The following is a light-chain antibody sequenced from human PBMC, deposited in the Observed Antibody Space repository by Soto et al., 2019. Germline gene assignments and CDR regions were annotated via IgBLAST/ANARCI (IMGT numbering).Light chain of an antibody. J-gene: IGKJ4*01. CDR1: QSVSIH. CDR2: GTS. V-gene: IGKV3-15*01. CDR3: QQYNDWPPLT. Sequence: DIVMTQSPDSLAVSLGERATLSCRASQSVSIHLAWYQQKPGQAPRLLIYGTSTRATGVPARFSGSGSGTEFTLTISNLQSEDFAVYYCQQYNDWPPLTFGGGTKVDIK.